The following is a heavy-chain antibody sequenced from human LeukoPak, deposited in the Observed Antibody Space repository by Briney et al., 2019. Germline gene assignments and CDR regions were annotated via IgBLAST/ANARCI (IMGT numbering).Heavy chain of an antibody. CDR3: ARDLSGSYIFDY. CDR1: GFTFSNYT. J-gene: IGHJ4*02. V-gene: IGHV3-30-3*01. CDR2: ISHDGSNE. Sequence: PGGSLRLSCAVSGFTFSNYTMHWVRQAPGKWLEWVAAISHDGSNEYYAESVKGRITVSRDTSENTLYLQMNSLRAEDTAVYYCARDLSGSYIFDYWGQGTLVTVSS. D-gene: IGHD1-26*01.